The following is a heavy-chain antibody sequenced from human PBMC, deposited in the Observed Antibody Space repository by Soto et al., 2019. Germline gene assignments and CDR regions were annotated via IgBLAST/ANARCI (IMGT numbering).Heavy chain of an antibody. Sequence: QVQLVQSGAEVKKPGSSVKVSCKASGGTLSSYAITWVRQAPGQGLEWMGGIIPIFGTANYAQKFQARVTITADESTRTAYMERRSLRSEDTAVSYCAIPLWSGYPPPKYGMDVWGQGTTVTVAS. D-gene: IGHD3-3*01. CDR3: AIPLWSGYPPPKYGMDV. V-gene: IGHV1-69*12. CDR2: IIPIFGTA. CDR1: GGTLSSYA. J-gene: IGHJ6*02.